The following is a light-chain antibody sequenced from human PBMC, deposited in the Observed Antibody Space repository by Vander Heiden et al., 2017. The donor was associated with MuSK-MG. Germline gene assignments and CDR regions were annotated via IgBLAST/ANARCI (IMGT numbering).Light chain of an antibody. J-gene: IGLJ2*01. CDR2: YDS. CDR3: QVWDSSSEQVV. V-gene: IGLV3-21*02. CDR1: NIGSKS. Sequence: SYVLTQPPSVSVAPGQTARITCGGNNIGSKSVHWYQQKPGQAPVLVVDYDSDRPSGIPERFSCYNAGKKATPQISRVEAGDEADDYWQVWDSSSEQVVFGGGTKLTVL.